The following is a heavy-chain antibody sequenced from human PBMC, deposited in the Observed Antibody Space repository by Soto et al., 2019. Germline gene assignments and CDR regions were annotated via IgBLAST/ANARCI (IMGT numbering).Heavy chain of an antibody. Sequence: ASVKVSCKASGYTFTSYDINWVRQATGQGLEWMGWMNPNSGNTGYAQKIQGRVTMTRNTSISTAYMELSSLRSEDTAVYYCARVGVTYYYDSSGYYPDYWGQGTLVTVSS. V-gene: IGHV1-8*01. CDR2: MNPNSGNT. CDR1: GYTFTSYD. CDR3: ARVGVTYYYDSSGYYPDY. D-gene: IGHD3-22*01. J-gene: IGHJ4*02.